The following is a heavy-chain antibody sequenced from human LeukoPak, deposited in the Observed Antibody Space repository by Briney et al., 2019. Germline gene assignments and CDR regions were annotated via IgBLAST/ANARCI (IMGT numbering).Heavy chain of an antibody. J-gene: IGHJ6*02. Sequence: GGSLRLSCAASGFDVSTMWMIWVRQAPGKGLEWISVLASDDRTHYADSVKGRFSISRDNLKNTIYPQMSSLRVEDTALYYCAKDLHNYGLDVWGQGTTVTVSS. CDR3: AKDLHNYGLDV. CDR1: GFDVSTMW. V-gene: IGHV3-66*02. CDR2: LASDDRT.